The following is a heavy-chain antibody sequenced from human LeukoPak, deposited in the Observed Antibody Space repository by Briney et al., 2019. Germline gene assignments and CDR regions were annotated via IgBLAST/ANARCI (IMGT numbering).Heavy chain of an antibody. CDR1: GGFISSYY. V-gene: IGHV4-59*08. D-gene: IGHD5-12*01. CDR2: ISYSGST. Sequence: SETLSLTCTVSGGFISSYYWSWIRQPPGKGLEWIAYISYSGSTNNNPSLRSRVTISLDTSKNHFSLKLSSVTAADTAVYYCARQNSGYDLGPFAYWGQGTLVTVSS. J-gene: IGHJ4*02. CDR3: ARQNSGYDLGPFAY.